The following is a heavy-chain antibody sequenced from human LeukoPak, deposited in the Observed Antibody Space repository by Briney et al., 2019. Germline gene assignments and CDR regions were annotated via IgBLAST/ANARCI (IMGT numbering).Heavy chain of an antibody. D-gene: IGHD1-26*01. CDR2: ISSSSSYI. CDR3: ARDLLVGAKSDLFDP. J-gene: IGHJ5*02. CDR1: GFTFSSYS. V-gene: IGHV3-21*01. Sequence: PGGSLRLSCAASGFTFSSYSMNWVRQAPGKGLEWVSSISSSSSYIYYADSVKGRFTISRDNAKNSLYLQMNSLRAEDTAVYYCARDLLVGAKSDLFDPWGQGTLVTVSP.